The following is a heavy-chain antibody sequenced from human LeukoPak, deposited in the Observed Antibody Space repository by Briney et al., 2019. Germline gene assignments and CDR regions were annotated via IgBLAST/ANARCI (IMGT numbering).Heavy chain of an antibody. Sequence: SETLSLTCAVYGGSFSGYYWSWIRQPPGKGLEWIGEINYSGSTNYNPSLKSRVTISVDTSKNQFSLKLSSVTAADTAVYYCARAPITIFGVVIPPYGMDVWGQGTTVTVSS. CDR3: ARAPITIFGVVIPPYGMDV. CDR1: GGSFSGYY. J-gene: IGHJ6*02. D-gene: IGHD3-3*01. CDR2: INYSGST. V-gene: IGHV4-34*01.